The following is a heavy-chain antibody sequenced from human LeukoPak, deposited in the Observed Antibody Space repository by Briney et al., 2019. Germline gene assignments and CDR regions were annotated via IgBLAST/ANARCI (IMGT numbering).Heavy chain of an antibody. CDR1: GYTFTRYG. CDR2: ISGYNGHT. D-gene: IGHD6-19*01. Sequence: ASVKVSCKASGYTFTRYGIGWVRHDPAQRLEWMGWISGYNGHTNYAQKFQDRVTMTTDASTKTVYLDLRSLRYDDTAVYYCARGLAVAGNRAFDIWGQGTRVTVSS. CDR3: ARGLAVAGNRAFDI. V-gene: IGHV1-18*01. J-gene: IGHJ3*02.